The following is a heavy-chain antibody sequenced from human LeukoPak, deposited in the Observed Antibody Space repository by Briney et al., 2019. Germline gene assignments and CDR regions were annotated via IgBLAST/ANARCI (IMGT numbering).Heavy chain of an antibody. J-gene: IGHJ6*02. D-gene: IGHD5-18*01. V-gene: IGHV1-69*04. CDR1: GGTFSSYA. Sequence: SVKVSCKASGGTFSSYAISWVRQAPGQGLEWVGRIIPVLNIANYAQRFQGRVTITADKSANTAYMELSGLRSDDTATYYCARRSDTGVVPHHSYYCFDVWGQGTAVAVSS. CDR2: IIPVLNIA. CDR3: ARRSDTGVVPHHSYYCFDV.